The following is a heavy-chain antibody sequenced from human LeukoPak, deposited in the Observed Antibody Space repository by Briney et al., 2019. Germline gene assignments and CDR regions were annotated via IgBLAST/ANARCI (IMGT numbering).Heavy chain of an antibody. CDR2: INHSGST. J-gene: IGHJ4*02. V-gene: IGHV4-34*01. Sequence: SETLSLTCAVYGGSFSGYYWSWLRQPPGKGLEWLGEINHSGSTYYNPSLKSRVTISVDTSKNQFSLKLSSVTAAVTAVYYCARGLGLHYYGSGSSHRPLDYWGQGTLVTVSS. D-gene: IGHD3-10*01. CDR1: GGSFSGYY. CDR3: ARGLGLHYYGSGSSHRPLDY.